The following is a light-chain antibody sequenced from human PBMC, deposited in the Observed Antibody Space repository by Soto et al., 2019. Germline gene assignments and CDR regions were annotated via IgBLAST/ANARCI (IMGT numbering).Light chain of an antibody. V-gene: IGKV1-5*03. CDR3: QHYDSYSEA. CDR1: QSIGSW. J-gene: IGKJ1*01. Sequence: IQMTQSPSTLSASVGDRVTITCRACQSIGSWLAWYQQKPGKAPNVLVYKASSLASGVPSRFSGSGSGTEFTLTISSLQPDDFATYYCQHYDSYSEAFGQGTKVDIK. CDR2: KAS.